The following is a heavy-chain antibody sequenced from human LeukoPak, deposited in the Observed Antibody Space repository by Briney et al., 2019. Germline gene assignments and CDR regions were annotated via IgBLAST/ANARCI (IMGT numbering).Heavy chain of an antibody. Sequence: GGSLRLSCAASGFTFNIYNMNWVRQAPGKGLEWLSYISGSSGTIYYADSVKGRFTISRDNAKNLLYLQMNSLGDEDTAVYYCARVGGSNAFDIWGQGTMVIVSS. V-gene: IGHV3-48*02. D-gene: IGHD1-26*01. CDR1: GFTFNIYN. J-gene: IGHJ3*02. CDR2: ISGSSGTI. CDR3: ARVGGSNAFDI.